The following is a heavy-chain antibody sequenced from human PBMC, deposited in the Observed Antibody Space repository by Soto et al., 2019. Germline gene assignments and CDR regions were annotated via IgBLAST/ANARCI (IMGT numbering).Heavy chain of an antibody. CDR1: GDSVSSEGFW. Sequence: QVQLQESGPRLVKPSETLSLTCSVSGDSVSSEGFWWSWIRQAPGKGLEWIGYIYYSGTTTYRPSLKSRVAITLDTSRNQFSLKLSSVTAADTAVYYCARDKGKRSGWYFGYWGRGILVSVSS. V-gene: IGHV4-61*08. CDR2: IYYSGTT. J-gene: IGHJ4*02. CDR3: ARDKGKRSGWYFGY. D-gene: IGHD6-19*01.